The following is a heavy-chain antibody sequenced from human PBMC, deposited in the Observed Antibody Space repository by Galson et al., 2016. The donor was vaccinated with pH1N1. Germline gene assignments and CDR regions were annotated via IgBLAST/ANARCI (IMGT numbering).Heavy chain of an antibody. V-gene: IGHV3-30*02. J-gene: IGHJ4*02. CDR1: GFSFIASG. D-gene: IGHD4-17*01. Sequence: SLRLSCAASGFSFIASGMHWVRQIPGKGLEWVAFIRYGGSDTYYLDSVKGRFTISRDNSKNTLYLQMNSLRTEDTSVYYCAKDSGDFNGRFDYWCQGTLVSVSS. CDR3: AKDSGDFNGRFDY. CDR2: IRYGGSDT.